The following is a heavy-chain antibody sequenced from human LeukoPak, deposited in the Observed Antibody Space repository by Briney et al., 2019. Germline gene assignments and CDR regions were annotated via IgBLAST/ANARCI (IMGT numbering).Heavy chain of an antibody. CDR1: GFTFSSYG. CDR3: AKDGLDIVVVPAADYYYYYYMDV. CDR2: IWYDGSNK. D-gene: IGHD2-2*03. J-gene: IGHJ6*03. Sequence: GRSLRLSCAASGFTFSSYGMHWVRQAPGKGLERVAVIWYDGSNKYYADSVKGRFTISRDNSKNTLYLQMNSLRAEDTAVYYCAKDGLDIVVVPAADYYYYYYMDVWRKGTTVTVSS. V-gene: IGHV3-33*06.